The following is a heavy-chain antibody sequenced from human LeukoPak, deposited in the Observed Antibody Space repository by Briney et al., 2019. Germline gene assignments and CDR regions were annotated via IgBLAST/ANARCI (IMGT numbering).Heavy chain of an antibody. D-gene: IGHD2-2*02. Sequence: GGSLRLSCVASGFTFSTYGMHWVRQAPGKGLEWVAFIRYDGSNKYYVDSVKGRFTISRDNSKNTLYLQMNSLRAEDTAVYYCAKGYCSSTSCYTFDYWGQGTLVTVSS. J-gene: IGHJ4*02. CDR2: IRYDGSNK. V-gene: IGHV3-30*02. CDR3: AKGYCSSTSCYTFDY. CDR1: GFTFSTYG.